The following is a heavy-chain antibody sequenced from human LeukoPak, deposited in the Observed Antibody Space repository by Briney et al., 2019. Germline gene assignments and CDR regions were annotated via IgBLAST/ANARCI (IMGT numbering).Heavy chain of an antibody. J-gene: IGHJ4*02. CDR2: IYWNDDK. CDR1: GFSLSTSGVG. CDR3: VYENWTPPFDY. Sequence: SGPTLVKPTQTLTLTCTFSGFSLSTSGVGVGWIRQPPGKALEWLTLIYWNDDKRYSPSLKSRLTITKDTSKNQVVLTMTNMDPVDTPTYFCVYENWTPPFDYGGQGPLVPV. V-gene: IGHV2-5*01. D-gene: IGHD1-1*01.